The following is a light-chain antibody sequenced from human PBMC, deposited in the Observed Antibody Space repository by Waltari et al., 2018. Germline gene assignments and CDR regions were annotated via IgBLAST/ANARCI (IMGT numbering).Light chain of an antibody. CDR1: KSILFRSTNKNY. Sequence: EIVMTKSTDSLAVSLGERGTINCRFSKSILFRSTNKNYLSWYQQKPGQPPKLLIYWASIRESGAPDRFSGSGSGSDFTLTISSLQAEDVAVYYCQKYYTAPATFGPGTKVDVK. V-gene: IGKV4-1*01. J-gene: IGKJ3*01. CDR2: WAS. CDR3: QKYYTAPAT.